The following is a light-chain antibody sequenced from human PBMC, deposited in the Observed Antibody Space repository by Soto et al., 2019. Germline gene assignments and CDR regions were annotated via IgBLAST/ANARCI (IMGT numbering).Light chain of an antibody. Sequence: EIVLTQSPGTLSLSPGERATLSCRASQSVSSSYLAWYQQKPGQAPRLLIYGASTRATDMPGTFSGRGSGTEFTLTISSLQSEDFAVYHCKQYKNWPRTFGQGTKVDIK. J-gene: IGKJ1*01. CDR2: GAS. V-gene: IGKV3-15*01. CDR1: QSVSSSY. CDR3: KQYKNWPRT.